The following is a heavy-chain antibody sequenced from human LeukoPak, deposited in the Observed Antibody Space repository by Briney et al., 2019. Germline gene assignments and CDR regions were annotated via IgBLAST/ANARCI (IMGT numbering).Heavy chain of an antibody. D-gene: IGHD6-19*01. CDR1: GFIFSSYI. Sequence: GGSLRLSCAASGFIFSSYIMNWVRQAPGKGLEWVSSISSGSGSYIYYTDSVKGRFTISRDNAKNSLYLQMNTLGAEDTAVYYCARKGSGWQFDYWGQGSLVTVSS. CDR3: ARKGSGWQFDY. V-gene: IGHV3-21*01. J-gene: IGHJ4*02. CDR2: ISSGSGSYI.